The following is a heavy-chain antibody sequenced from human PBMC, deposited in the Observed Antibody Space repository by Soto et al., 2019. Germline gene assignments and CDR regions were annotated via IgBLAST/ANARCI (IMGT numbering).Heavy chain of an antibody. Sequence: PGESLKISCKGSGYSFTSYWTSWVRQMPGKGLEWMGRIDPSDSYTNYSPSFQGHVTISADKSISTAYLQWSSLKASDTAMYYCVTPHYDILTGAPHHYYYYYGMDVWGQGTTVTVSS. D-gene: IGHD3-9*01. CDR2: IDPSDSYT. CDR1: GYSFTSYW. J-gene: IGHJ6*02. V-gene: IGHV5-10-1*01. CDR3: VTPHYDILTGAPHHYYYYYGMDV.